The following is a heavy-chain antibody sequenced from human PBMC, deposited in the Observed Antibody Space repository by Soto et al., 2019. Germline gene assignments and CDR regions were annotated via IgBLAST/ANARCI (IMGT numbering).Heavy chain of an antibody. J-gene: IGHJ4*02. CDR1: SGSYSGYY. Sequence: QVQLQQWGAGLLKPSETLSLRCVVNSGSYSGYYWTWIRQAPGKGLEWIGEISHSGSTNYDRSLMSRVTMSADTSQKHFSLRLSSVTAADTALSFSARGYASSRRYLPLLYYWAQGTLVTVSS. CDR2: ISHSGST. CDR3: ARGYASSRRYLPLLYY. D-gene: IGHD3-16*02. V-gene: IGHV4-34*01.